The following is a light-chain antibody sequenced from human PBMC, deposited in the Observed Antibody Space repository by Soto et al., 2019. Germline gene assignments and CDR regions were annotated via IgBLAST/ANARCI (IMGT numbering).Light chain of an antibody. CDR1: QNIGND. CDR3: QHRNNCSQS. CDR2: AAS. V-gene: IGKV1-6*01. J-gene: IGKJ1*01. Sequence: IPMTQSPTSLSASVGDRVTITCRASQNIGNDLAWYQQKPGTAPKRLIYAASGLQSGVPSRFSGSGSGTDSTLTISSLEPEDFAVYYCQHRNNCSQSFGQGTKVDIK.